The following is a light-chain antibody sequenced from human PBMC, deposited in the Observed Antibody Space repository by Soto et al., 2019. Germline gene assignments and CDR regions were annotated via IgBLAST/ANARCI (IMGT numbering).Light chain of an antibody. CDR2: SAS. CDR1: QTVYTY. Sequence: DIQMTQSPSSLSASVGDRVTITCRASQTVYTYFNWYQQKLGKAPKLLIYSASSLESGVPSRFSGSGSGTDFTLTISSLQPEVSATYYCPQSYSTPPFGGGTKVEIK. V-gene: IGKV1-39*01. J-gene: IGKJ4*01. CDR3: PQSYSTPP.